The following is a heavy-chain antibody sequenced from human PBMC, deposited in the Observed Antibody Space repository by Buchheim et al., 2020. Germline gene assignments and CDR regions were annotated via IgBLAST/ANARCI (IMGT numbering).Heavy chain of an antibody. Sequence: QQQLQESGPGLVKPSETLSLTCTVSGGSISSSSYYWGWIRQPPGKGLEWIGSIYYSGSTYYNPSLKSRVTISVDTSKNQFSLKLSSVTAADTAVYYCARHGIGYCSSTSCLGYYYYMDVWGKGTT. CDR2: IYYSGST. V-gene: IGHV4-39*01. CDR1: GGSISSSSYY. CDR3: ARHGIGYCSSTSCLGYYYYMDV. J-gene: IGHJ6*03. D-gene: IGHD2-2*01.